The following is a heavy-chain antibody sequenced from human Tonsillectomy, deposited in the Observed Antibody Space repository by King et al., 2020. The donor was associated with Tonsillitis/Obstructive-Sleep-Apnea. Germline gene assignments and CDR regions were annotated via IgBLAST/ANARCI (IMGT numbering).Heavy chain of an antibody. Sequence: VQLVESGGGLVQPGGSLRLSCAASGFTFSSSWMSWVRQAPGKGLEWVVNIKQDGSEKYYVDSVKGRFTISRDNAKNSLFLQMNSLRAEDTAVYYCVRDSGAFDIWGQGTMVTVSS. CDR1: GFTFSSSW. D-gene: IGHD3-10*01. J-gene: IGHJ3*02. V-gene: IGHV3-7*01. CDR3: VRDSGAFDI. CDR2: IKQDGSEK.